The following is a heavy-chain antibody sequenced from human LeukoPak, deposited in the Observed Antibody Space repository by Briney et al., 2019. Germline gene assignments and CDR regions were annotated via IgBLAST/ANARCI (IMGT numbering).Heavy chain of an antibody. V-gene: IGHV4-59*01. Sequence: PSETLSLTCTVSGGSISSYYWSWIRQPPGKGLEWIGYIYYSGSTNYNPSLKSRVTMSVDTSKNQFSLKLSSVTAADTAVYYCARTYGSGPVDYWGQGTLVTVSS. D-gene: IGHD6-19*01. CDR3: ARTYGSGPVDY. CDR1: GGSISSYY. J-gene: IGHJ4*02. CDR2: IYYSGST.